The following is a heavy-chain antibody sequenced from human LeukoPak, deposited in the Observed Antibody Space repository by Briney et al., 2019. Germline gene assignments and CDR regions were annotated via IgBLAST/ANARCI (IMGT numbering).Heavy chain of an antibody. Sequence: SETLSLTCAVYGGSFSGYYWSWIRQPPGKGLEWIGEINHSGSTNYNPSLESRVTISVDTSKNQFSLKLSSVTAADTAVYYCARGYCSSTSCYPSVYWGQGTLVTVSS. J-gene: IGHJ4*02. V-gene: IGHV4-34*01. CDR1: GGSFSGYY. D-gene: IGHD2-2*01. CDR3: ARGYCSSTSCYPSVY. CDR2: INHSGST.